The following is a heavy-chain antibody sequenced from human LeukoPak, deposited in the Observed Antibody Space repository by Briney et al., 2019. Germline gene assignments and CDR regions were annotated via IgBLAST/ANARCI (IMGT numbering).Heavy chain of an antibody. CDR3: ATGRQYYDILTGYYKRAQLNY. V-gene: IGHV1-24*01. CDR2: FDPEDGET. J-gene: IGHJ4*02. CDR1: GYTLTELS. Sequence: ASVKVSSKVSGYTLTELSMHWVRQAPGKGVEWMGGFDPEDGETIYAQKFQGRVTMTEDTSTDTAYMELSSLRSEDTAVYYCATGRQYYDILTGYYKRAQLNYWGQGTLVTVSS. D-gene: IGHD3-9*01.